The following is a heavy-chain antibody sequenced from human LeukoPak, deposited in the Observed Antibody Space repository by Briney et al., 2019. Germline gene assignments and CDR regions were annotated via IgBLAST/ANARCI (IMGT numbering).Heavy chain of an antibody. D-gene: IGHD3-22*01. CDR1: GFTFSSYG. CDR2: IWFDGSNK. J-gene: IGHJ4*02. V-gene: IGHV3-33*01. Sequence: GGSLRLSCAASGFTFSSYGMHWVRQAPGKGLEWVAVIWFDGSNKYYADSVKGRFTISRDNSKNTLYLQMNSLRAEDTAVYYCARPDYDSSGYADYWGREPWSPSPQ. CDR3: ARPDYDSSGYADY.